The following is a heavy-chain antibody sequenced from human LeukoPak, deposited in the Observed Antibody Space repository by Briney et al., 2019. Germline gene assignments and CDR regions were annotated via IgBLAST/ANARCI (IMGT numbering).Heavy chain of an antibody. V-gene: IGHV4-59*01. CDR1: GGSISSYY. CDR2: IYYSGST. CDR3: AIRPSGSTLFDY. D-gene: IGHD3-10*01. J-gene: IGHJ4*02. Sequence: SETLSLTCTVSGGSISSYYWSWIRQPPGKGLEWIGYIYYSGSTNYNPSLKSRVTISVDTSKNQFSLKLSSVTAADTAVYYCAIRPSGSTLFDYWGQGTLVTVSS.